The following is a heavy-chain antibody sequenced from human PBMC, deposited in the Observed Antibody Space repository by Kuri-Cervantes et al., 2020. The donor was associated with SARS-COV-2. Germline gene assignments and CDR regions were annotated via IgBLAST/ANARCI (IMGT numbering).Heavy chain of an antibody. V-gene: IGHV4-34*01. CDR2: INHSGST. CDR1: GGSFSGYY. Sequence: ESLKISCAVYGGSFSGYYWGWSRQPPGKGLEWIGEINHSGSTNYNPSLKSRVTISVDTSKNQFSLKLSSVTAADTAVYYCAREEGYYYSMDVWGKGATVTVSS. CDR3: AREEGYYYSMDV. J-gene: IGHJ6*03.